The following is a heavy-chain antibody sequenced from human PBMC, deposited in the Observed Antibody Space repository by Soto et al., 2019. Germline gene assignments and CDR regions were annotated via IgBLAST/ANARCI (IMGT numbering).Heavy chain of an antibody. V-gene: IGHV5-51*01. Sequence: PGESLKISCKGSGYSFTSYWIGWVRQMPGKGLEWMGIIYPGDSDTRYSPSFQGQVTISADKSISTAYLQWSSLKASDTAMYYCASRYYDSSGYWLDAFDIWGQGTMVTVSS. CDR3: ASRYYDSSGYWLDAFDI. CDR1: GYSFTSYW. D-gene: IGHD3-22*01. CDR2: IYPGDSDT. J-gene: IGHJ3*02.